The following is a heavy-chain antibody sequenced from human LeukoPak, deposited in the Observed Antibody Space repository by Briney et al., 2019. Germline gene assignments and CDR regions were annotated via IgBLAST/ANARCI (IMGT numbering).Heavy chain of an antibody. CDR1: GHSFANYG. CDR3: AREVVNYHGSGILSPRQDYYGMDV. Sequence: ASVKVSCNASGHSFANYGISWVRQATGHGLEWLGRLSAHTGNTNCAQKFQGRVTMTTDTSASAAYMELGSLKSDDTAVYYCAREVVNYHGSGILSPRQDYYGMDVWGQGTTVIVSS. J-gene: IGHJ6*02. D-gene: IGHD3-10*01. V-gene: IGHV1-18*01. CDR2: LSAHTGNT.